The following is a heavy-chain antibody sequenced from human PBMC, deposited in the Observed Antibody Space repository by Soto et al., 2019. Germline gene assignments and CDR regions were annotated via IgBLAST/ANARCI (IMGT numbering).Heavy chain of an antibody. D-gene: IGHD5-18*01. Sequence: PGGSLRLSCAASGITFSNYVLSWVRQAPGKGLEWVSSISGSGTSTYYADSVKGRFSISRDTSKSTLYLHMSSLRADDTAIYYCAKEAGGGAAMVTSYFDYWGQGT. CDR2: ISGSGTST. CDR1: GITFSNYV. J-gene: IGHJ4*02. CDR3: AKEAGGGAAMVTSYFDY. V-gene: IGHV3-23*01.